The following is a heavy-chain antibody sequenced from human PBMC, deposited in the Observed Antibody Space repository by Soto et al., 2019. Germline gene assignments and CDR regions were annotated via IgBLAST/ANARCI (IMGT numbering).Heavy chain of an antibody. CDR2: INANNGDT. D-gene: IGHD1-26*01. J-gene: IGHJ4*02. Sequence: QVQLVQSGPELKKPGASVKVSCKASGYTFTSYGISWVRQAPGQGLEWMGRINANNGDTDYRQKFQGRITMTADASAETVYMDLRNLTTDDTGVYYCSRFGAYGSHWGQGTQITVSS. V-gene: IGHV1-18*04. CDR3: SRFGAYGSH. CDR1: GYTFTSYG.